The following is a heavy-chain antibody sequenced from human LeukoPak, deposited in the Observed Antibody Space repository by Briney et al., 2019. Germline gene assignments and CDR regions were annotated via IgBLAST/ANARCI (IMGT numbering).Heavy chain of an antibody. D-gene: IGHD6-13*01. CDR3: ANLAAAGTDR. V-gene: IGHV3-23*01. Sequence: GGSLRLSRSASGFTFSHYAMTWVRQAPGKGLEWVSGISGGGVSPFYADSVKRRFIIFRDNSRNTLYLQMHSLRVEDTAVYYCANLAAAGTDRWGQGILLTVAS. CDR2: ISGGGVSP. CDR1: GFTFSHYA. J-gene: IGHJ5*02.